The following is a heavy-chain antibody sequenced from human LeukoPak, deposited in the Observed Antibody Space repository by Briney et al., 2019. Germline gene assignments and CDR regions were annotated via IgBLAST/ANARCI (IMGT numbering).Heavy chain of an antibody. V-gene: IGHV3-30*04. CDR3: AKPAITMVRGAPMDV. CDR1: GFTFSSYV. D-gene: IGHD3-10*01. CDR2: ISYDGSNE. J-gene: IGHJ6*03. Sequence: GGSLRLSCAASGFTFSSYVMHWVRQAPGKGLEWVAIISYDGSNEYYADSVKGRFTISRDNSTNTLYLQMNSLRAADTVVYYCAKPAITMVRGAPMDVWGKGTTVTVSS.